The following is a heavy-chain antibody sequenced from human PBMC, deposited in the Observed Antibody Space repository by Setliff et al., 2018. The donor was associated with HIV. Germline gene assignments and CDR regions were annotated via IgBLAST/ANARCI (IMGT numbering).Heavy chain of an antibody. CDR2: IYYRGAT. D-gene: IGHD3-22*01. CDR1: GGSISNSDFY. CDR3: ARPYDSLYG. J-gene: IGHJ4*02. V-gene: IGHV4-39*01. Sequence: SETLSLTCTVPGGSISNSDFYWGWNRQSPGKGLEWIGSIYYRGATYYNPTLQSRVTISADTSKNQFYLKLTSVTAADTAIYYCARPYDSLYGWGQGVLVTVSS.